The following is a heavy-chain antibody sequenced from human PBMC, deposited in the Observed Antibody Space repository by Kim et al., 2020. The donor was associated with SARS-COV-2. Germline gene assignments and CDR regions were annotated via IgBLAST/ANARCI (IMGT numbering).Heavy chain of an antibody. CDR2: ISGSGGST. J-gene: IGHJ5*02. CDR1: GFTFSSDA. CDR3: AKPRWDYWGSFRPFRSGWSDP. D-gene: IGHD3-16*02. Sequence: GGSLRLSCAASGFTFSSDAMSWVRQAPGKGLEWVSAISGSGGSTYYADSVKGRFTISRDNSKNTLYLQMNSLRAEDTAVYYCAKPRWDYWGSFRPFRSGWSDPWAQGTLVTVSS. V-gene: IGHV3-23*01.